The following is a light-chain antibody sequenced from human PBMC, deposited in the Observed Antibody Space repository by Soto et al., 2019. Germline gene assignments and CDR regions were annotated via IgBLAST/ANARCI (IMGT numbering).Light chain of an antibody. J-gene: IGKJ1*01. Sequence: SPAKLPVSIAERGTISCRASQSISSIVAWYQHKPGHPPRLLIYGASFRATDTPDRFGVRSWETYCTPIISMLEPEDSAVYYEQQYGSSGTVGQGTKVDIK. CDR2: GAS. V-gene: IGKV3-20*01. CDR3: QQYGSSGT. CDR1: QSISSI.